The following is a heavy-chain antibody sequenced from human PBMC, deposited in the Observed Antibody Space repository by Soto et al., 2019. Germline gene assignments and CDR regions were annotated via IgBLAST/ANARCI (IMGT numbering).Heavy chain of an antibody. CDR1: GFSLSTSEEG. D-gene: IGHD5-12*01. Sequence: SGPTLVNPTQTLTLTCTFSGFSLSTSEEGVGWIRQPPGKALEWLALIYWDDDKHYSPSLKSRLTITKDTSKNQVVLTMTNMDPVDTATYFCAHRSNIPEWVLFDYWGQGTLVTVSS. CDR2: IYWDDDK. V-gene: IGHV2-5*02. J-gene: IGHJ4*02. CDR3: AHRSNIPEWVLFDY.